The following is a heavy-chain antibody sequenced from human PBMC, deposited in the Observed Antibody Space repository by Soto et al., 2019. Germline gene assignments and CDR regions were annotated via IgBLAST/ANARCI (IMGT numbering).Heavy chain of an antibody. CDR3: AKQGAMATATNFDY. V-gene: IGHV3-23*01. CDR1: GFTFSNYA. D-gene: IGHD2-15*01. CDR2: IVGSGGST. Sequence: GGSLRLFCEASGFTFSNYAMSWVRQAPGKGLEWVSGIVGSGGSTYYADSVKGRFTISRDNSKNTLYLQMNSLRGGDTAVYYCAKQGAMATATNFDYWGHGTLVTVSP. J-gene: IGHJ4*01.